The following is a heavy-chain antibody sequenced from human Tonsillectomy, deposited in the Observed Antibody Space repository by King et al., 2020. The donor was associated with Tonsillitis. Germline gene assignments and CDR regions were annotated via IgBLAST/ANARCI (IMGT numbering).Heavy chain of an antibody. CDR3: ARGITRWARSETLDY. CDR2: ISSSSSYI. CDR1: GFTFSSYS. Sequence: EVQLVESGGGLVKPGGSLRLSCAASGFTFSSYSMNWVRQAPGKGLEWVSSISSSSSYINYADKVKGRFTISRDNAKNSLYLQLNSLRAEDTAVYYCARGITRWARSETLDYWGQGTLVTVSS. J-gene: IGHJ4*02. D-gene: IGHD5-24*01. V-gene: IGHV3-21*01.